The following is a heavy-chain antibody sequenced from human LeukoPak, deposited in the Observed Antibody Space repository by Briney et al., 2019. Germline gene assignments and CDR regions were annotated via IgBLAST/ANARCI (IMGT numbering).Heavy chain of an antibody. D-gene: IGHD5-12*01. CDR2: ISYDGSNK. V-gene: IGHV3-30*18. CDR3: AKESGYDSSVDY. J-gene: IGHJ4*02. CDR1: GFTFSSYG. Sequence: PGGSLRLSCAASGFTFSSYGMHWVRQAPGKGLEWVAVISYDGSNKYYADSVKGRFTISRDNSKNTLYLQMNSLRAEDTAVYYCAKESGYDSSVDYWGQGTLVTVSS.